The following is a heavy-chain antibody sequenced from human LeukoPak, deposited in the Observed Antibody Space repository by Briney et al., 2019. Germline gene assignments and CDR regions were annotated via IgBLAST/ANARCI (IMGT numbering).Heavy chain of an antibody. D-gene: IGHD3-22*01. CDR1: GFTFSTHA. CDR2: ITGSGTGA. V-gene: IGHV3-23*01. J-gene: IGHJ4*02. CDR3: VKGRDYNDASAYYIGDY. Sequence: GGSLRLSCAASGFTFSTHAMIWVRQAPGKGPEWVSCITGSGTGAYYTDSVKGRFTISRENSNDTLYLQMNSLRAEDTAVYYCVKGRDYNDASAYYIGDYWGQGTLVTVSS.